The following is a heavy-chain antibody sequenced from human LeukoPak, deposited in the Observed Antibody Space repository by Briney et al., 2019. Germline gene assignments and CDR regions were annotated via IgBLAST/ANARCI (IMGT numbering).Heavy chain of an antibody. V-gene: IGHV4-59*01. CDR3: ARVSYNWNYLDY. CDR2: IYYSGST. J-gene: IGHJ4*02. D-gene: IGHD1-7*01. Sequence: SETLSLTCTVSGGSISSYYWSWIRQPPVKGLEWIGYIYYSGSTNYNPSLNSRVTISVDTSKNQFSLKLSSVTASDTAVYYCARVSYNWNYLDYWGQGTLVTVSS. CDR1: GGSISSYY.